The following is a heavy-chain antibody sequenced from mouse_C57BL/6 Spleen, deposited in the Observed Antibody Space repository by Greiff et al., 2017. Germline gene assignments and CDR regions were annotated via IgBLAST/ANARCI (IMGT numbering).Heavy chain of an antibody. J-gene: IGHJ2*01. CDR1: GYAFSSSW. V-gene: IGHV1-82*01. D-gene: IGHD4-1*02. Sequence: VQLQQSGPELVKPGASVKISCKASGYAFSSSWMNWVKQRPGKGLEWIGRIYPGDGDTNYNGKFKGKATLTADKSSSTAYMQLSSLTSEDSAVYFCAREGPTGTGFDYWGQGTTLTVSS. CDR3: AREGPTGTGFDY. CDR2: IYPGDGDT.